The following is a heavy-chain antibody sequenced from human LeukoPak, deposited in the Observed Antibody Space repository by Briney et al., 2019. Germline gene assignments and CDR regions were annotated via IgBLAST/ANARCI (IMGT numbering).Heavy chain of an antibody. J-gene: IGHJ4*02. D-gene: IGHD1-26*01. CDR2: ISYDGSNK. Sequence: GGSLRLSCAASGFTFSSYAMHWVRQAPGKGLEWVAVISYDGSNKYNADSVKGRFTISRDNSKNTLYLQMNSLRAEDTAVYYCARDGLQGGSYYFDYWGQGTLVTVSS. CDR3: ARDGLQGGSYYFDY. CDR1: GFTFSSYA. V-gene: IGHV3-30-3*01.